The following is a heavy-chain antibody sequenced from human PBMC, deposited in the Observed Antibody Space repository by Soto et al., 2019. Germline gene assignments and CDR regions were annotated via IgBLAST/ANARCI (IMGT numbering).Heavy chain of an antibody. V-gene: IGHV4-4*07. D-gene: IGHD6-6*01. J-gene: IGHJ4*02. CDR2: IYTSGST. Sequence: SETLSLTCTVSGGSISSFYCNWIRQPAGKGLEWIGRIYTSGSTNYNPSLRSRVTMSVDTSKNQFSLKLSSVTAADTAMYYCARDHSSSANDSWGQGTMVTVYS. CDR1: GGSISSFY. CDR3: ARDHSSSANDS.